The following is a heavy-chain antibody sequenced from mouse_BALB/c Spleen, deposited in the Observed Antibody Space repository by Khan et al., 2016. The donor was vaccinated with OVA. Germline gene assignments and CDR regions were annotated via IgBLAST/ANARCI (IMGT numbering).Heavy chain of an antibody. CDR1: GYTFTDYS. Sequence: VQLVESGPELKKPGETVKISCKASGYTFTDYSMHWVKQAPGKGLKWMGWINTETGEPTYADDFKGRFAFSLETSASTAYLQINNLKNEDTATYFCARDRYDYFDYWGQGTTLTVSS. D-gene: IGHD2-14*01. J-gene: IGHJ2*01. CDR2: INTETGEP. CDR3: ARDRYDYFDY. V-gene: IGHV9-2-1*01.